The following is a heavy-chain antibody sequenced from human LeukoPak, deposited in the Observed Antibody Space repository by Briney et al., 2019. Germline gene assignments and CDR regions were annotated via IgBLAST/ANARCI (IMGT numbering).Heavy chain of an antibody. J-gene: IGHJ5*02. CDR1: GFTFSSYA. CDR2: ISYDGSNK. V-gene: IGHV3-30*09. CDR3: AREGLWFGATTKSYNWFDP. Sequence: PGGSLRLSCAASGFTFSSYAMHWVRQAPGKGLEWVAVISYDGSNKYYADSVKGRFAISRDNSKNTLYLQMNSLRAEDTAVYYCAREGLWFGATTKSYNWFDPWGQGTLVTVSS. D-gene: IGHD3-10*01.